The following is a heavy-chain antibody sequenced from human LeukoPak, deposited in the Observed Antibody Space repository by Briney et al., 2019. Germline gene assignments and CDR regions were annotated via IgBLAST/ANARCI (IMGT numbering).Heavy chain of an antibody. CDR3: ASSWFGESQIDY. J-gene: IGHJ4*02. CDR1: GDSISGYY. CDR2: VYHTGHT. D-gene: IGHD3-10*01. V-gene: IGHV4-4*08. Sequence: PSETLSLTCTVSGDSISGYYWSWIRQPPGKGLEWIDYVYHTGHTHYSPSLKSRVTVSLDTSKNQFSLKLSSVTAADTAVYYCASSWFGESQIDYWGQGTLVTVSS.